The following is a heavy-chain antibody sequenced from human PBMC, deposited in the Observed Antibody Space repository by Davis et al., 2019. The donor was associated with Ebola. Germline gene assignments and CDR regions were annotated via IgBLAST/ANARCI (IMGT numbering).Heavy chain of an antibody. V-gene: IGHV4-34*01. J-gene: IGHJ4*02. CDR3: ARGPRVGALFDY. Sequence: MPSETLSLTCAVYGGSFSGYYWSWIRQPPGKGLEWIGEINHSGSTNYNPSLKSRVTISVDTSKNQFSLKLSSVTAADTAVYYCARGPRVGALFDYWGQGTPVTVSS. CDR2: INHSGST. CDR1: GGSFSGYY. D-gene: IGHD1-26*01.